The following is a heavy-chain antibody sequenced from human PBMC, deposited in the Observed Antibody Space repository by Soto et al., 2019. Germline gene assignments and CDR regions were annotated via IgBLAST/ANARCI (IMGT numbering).Heavy chain of an antibody. Sequence: QVQLVQSGAEVKKPGSSVKVSCKASGGTFSSYAINWVRQAPGQGLEWMGGIIPIVDTANYAQKFQGRVTITADESTSTAYMELSSLRSEDTAVYYCARGGDKNHAWGYYAMDVWGQGTTVTVSS. J-gene: IGHJ6*02. V-gene: IGHV1-69*12. D-gene: IGHD4-17*01. CDR1: GGTFSSYA. CDR2: IIPIVDTA. CDR3: ARGGDKNHAWGYYAMDV.